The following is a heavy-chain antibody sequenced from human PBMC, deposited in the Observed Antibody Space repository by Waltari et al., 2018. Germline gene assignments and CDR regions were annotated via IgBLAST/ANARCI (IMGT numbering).Heavy chain of an antibody. Sequence: EGQLVEYGGGLVQPGGSLRLSWAGPGFTFSCNWMAWVRQAPGKGLEWVANIKEDGSKKNYVDSVEGRFTISRDNAKNSLYLQMNSLRAEDTALYYCVRHGFWNFDFWGQGTLVTVSS. J-gene: IGHJ4*02. D-gene: IGHD3-3*01. V-gene: IGHV3-7*01. CDR2: IKEDGSKK. CDR3: VRHGFWNFDF. CDR1: GFTFSCNW.